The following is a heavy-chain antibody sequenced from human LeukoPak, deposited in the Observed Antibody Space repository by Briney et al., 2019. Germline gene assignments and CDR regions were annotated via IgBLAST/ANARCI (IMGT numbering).Heavy chain of an antibody. CDR3: ARRGQLEPSSLDY. Sequence: SETLSLTCAVYGGSFSGYYWSWIRQPPGKGLEWIGEINHSGSTNYNPSLKSRVTISVDTSKNQFSLKLISVTAADTAVYYCARRGQLEPSSLDYWGQGTLVTVSS. CDR2: INHSGST. J-gene: IGHJ4*02. CDR1: GGSFSGYY. D-gene: IGHD1-1*01. V-gene: IGHV4-34*01.